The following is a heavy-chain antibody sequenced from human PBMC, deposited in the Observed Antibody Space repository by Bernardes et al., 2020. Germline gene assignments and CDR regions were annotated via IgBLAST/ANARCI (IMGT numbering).Heavy chain of an antibody. CDR2: INSDGSST. Sequence: GGSLRLSRAASGFTFSDYWMHWVRQAPGKGLVWVSRINSDGSSTNFADSVKGRFAISRDNAKNTLYLQMNSLRAEDTAVYYCARPHYYDSNGYYYFDSWGQGTLVTVSS. V-gene: IGHV3-74*01. D-gene: IGHD3-22*01. J-gene: IGHJ4*02. CDR3: ARPHYYDSNGYYYFDS. CDR1: GFTFSDYW.